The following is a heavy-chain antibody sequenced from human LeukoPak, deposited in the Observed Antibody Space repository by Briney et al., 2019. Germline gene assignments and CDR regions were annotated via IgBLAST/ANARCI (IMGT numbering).Heavy chain of an antibody. Sequence: PGRSLRLSCAASGFTFSSYAMPWVRQAPGKGLEWVAVISYDGSNKYYADSVKGRFTISRDNSKNTLYLQMNSLRAEDTAVYYCAREPFTYCSSTSCYTGSAMDYWGQGTLVTVSS. CDR1: GFTFSSYA. V-gene: IGHV3-30-3*01. CDR3: AREPFTYCSSTSCYTGSAMDY. CDR2: ISYDGSNK. D-gene: IGHD2-2*02. J-gene: IGHJ4*02.